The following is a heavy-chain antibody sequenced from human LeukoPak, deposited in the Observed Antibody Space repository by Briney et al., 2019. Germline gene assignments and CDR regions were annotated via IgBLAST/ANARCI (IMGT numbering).Heavy chain of an antibody. D-gene: IGHD1-1*01. Sequence: PSETLSLTCTVSGGSISSSSYYWGWIRQPPGKGLEWIGSIYYSGSTYYNPSLKSLVTISVGTSKNQFSLKLSSVTAADTAVYYCARQGTWKYYFDYWGQGTLVTVSS. J-gene: IGHJ4*02. CDR1: GGSISSSSYY. CDR2: IYYSGST. V-gene: IGHV4-39*01. CDR3: ARQGTWKYYFDY.